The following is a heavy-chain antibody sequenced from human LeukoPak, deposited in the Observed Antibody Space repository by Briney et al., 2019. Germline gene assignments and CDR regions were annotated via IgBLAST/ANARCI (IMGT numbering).Heavy chain of an antibody. V-gene: IGHV3-7*01. Sequence: GGPLRPSCAPSGFTFSSNWMSWVRKAPGKGLEWVANIKQDGSEKYYVDSVKGRFTISRDNAKNSLYLQMNSLRAEDTAVYYCARDPGEYYDSSGYAGRNLDYWGQGTLVTVSS. CDR3: ARDPGEYYDSSGYAGRNLDY. CDR2: IKQDGSEK. CDR1: GFTFSSNW. D-gene: IGHD3-22*01. J-gene: IGHJ4*02.